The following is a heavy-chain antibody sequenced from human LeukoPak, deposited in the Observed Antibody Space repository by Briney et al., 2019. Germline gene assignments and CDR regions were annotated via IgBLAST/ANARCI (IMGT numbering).Heavy chain of an antibody. CDR3: ARGPYCGGDCYNIDY. J-gene: IGHJ4*02. CDR2: IYTSGST. Sequence: SQTLSLTCTVSGGSISGGSYYWSWIRQPAGKGLEWIVRIYTSGSTNYNPSLKSRVTISVDTSKNQFSLKLSSVTAADTAVYYCARGPYCGGDCYNIDYWGQGTLVTVSS. V-gene: IGHV4-61*02. D-gene: IGHD2-21*02. CDR1: GGSISGGSYY.